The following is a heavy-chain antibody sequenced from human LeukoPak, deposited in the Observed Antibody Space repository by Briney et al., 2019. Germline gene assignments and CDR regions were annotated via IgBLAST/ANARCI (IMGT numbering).Heavy chain of an antibody. CDR2: IYSGGST. CDR1: GFTFSSYA. D-gene: IGHD4-17*01. Sequence: GGSLRLSCAASGFTFSSYAMSWVRQAPGKGLEWVSVIYSGGSTYYADSVKGRFTISRDNSKNTLYLQMNSLRAEDTAVYYCARERYGDYGVYYFDYWGQGTLVTVSS. V-gene: IGHV3-53*01. J-gene: IGHJ4*02. CDR3: ARERYGDYGVYYFDY.